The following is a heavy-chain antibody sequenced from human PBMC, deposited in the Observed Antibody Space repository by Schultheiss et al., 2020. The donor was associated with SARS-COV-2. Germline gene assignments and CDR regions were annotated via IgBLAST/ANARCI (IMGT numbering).Heavy chain of an antibody. CDR1: GGSISSGGYY. V-gene: IGHV4-61*02. J-gene: IGHJ5*02. Sequence: SETLSLTCTVSGGSISSGGYYWSWIRQPAGKGLEWIGRIYTSGSTNYNPSLKSRVTISVDTSKNQFSLKLSSVTAADTAVYYCAREGYDFWSGGLWWFDPWGQGTLVTVSS. CDR2: IYTSGST. CDR3: AREGYDFWSGGLWWFDP. D-gene: IGHD3-3*01.